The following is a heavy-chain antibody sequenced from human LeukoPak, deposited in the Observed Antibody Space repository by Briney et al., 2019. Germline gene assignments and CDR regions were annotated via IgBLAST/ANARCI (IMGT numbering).Heavy chain of an antibody. J-gene: IGHJ4*02. CDR2: LIPILGLA. Sequence: ASVKVSCKASRGTFSSYTVTWVRQAPGQGLEWMGRLIPILGLANYAQKFQGRVTIIADKSTTTAYMELSSLRSEDTAVYYCAGAYYYDSSGYHNDYWGQGTLVTVSS. V-gene: IGHV1-69*02. CDR1: RGTFSSYT. D-gene: IGHD3-22*01. CDR3: AGAYYYDSSGYHNDY.